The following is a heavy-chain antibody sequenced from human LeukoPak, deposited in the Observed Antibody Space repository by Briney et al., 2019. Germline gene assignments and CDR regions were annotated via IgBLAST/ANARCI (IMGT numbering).Heavy chain of an antibody. CDR3: ARASTRTMVRGVIFYYYYYMDV. D-gene: IGHD3-10*01. CDR2: MNPNSGNT. CDR1: GYTFTSYD. Sequence: ASVKVSCKASGYTFTSYDINWVRQATGQGLEWMGWMNPNSGNTGYAQKFQGGVTMTRNTSISTAYMELSSLRSADTAVYYCARASTRTMVRGVIFYYYYYMDVWGKGTTVTISS. J-gene: IGHJ6*03. V-gene: IGHV1-8*01.